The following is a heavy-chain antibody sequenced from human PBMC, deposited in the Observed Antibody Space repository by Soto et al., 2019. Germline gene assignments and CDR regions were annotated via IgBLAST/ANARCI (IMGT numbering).Heavy chain of an antibody. D-gene: IGHD3-22*01. Sequence: QVQLVQSGAEVKQPGSSVRVSCKTSEGTFNNYAISWVRQAPGQGLEWMGGIIPLFDAVKYAQKFQGRVTITADKSTRTAYMELHTLTSEDTAVYYCARDDALRETSGYFYLDYWGQGTPVTVTS. V-gene: IGHV1-69*06. CDR2: IIPLFDAV. CDR1: EGTFNNYA. J-gene: IGHJ4*02. CDR3: ARDDALRETSGYFYLDY.